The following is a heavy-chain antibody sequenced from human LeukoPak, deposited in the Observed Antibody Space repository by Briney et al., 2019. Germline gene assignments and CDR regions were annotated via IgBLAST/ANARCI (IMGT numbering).Heavy chain of an antibody. V-gene: IGHV3-73*01. CDR1: GFSFSGSA. CDR3: TLTYYYDSSGYYSPY. D-gene: IGHD3-22*01. Sequence: PGGSLRLSCAASGFSFSGSAMHWVRQASGKGLEWVGRIRSKTNNYATAYAASVKGRFTISRDDSKNTAYLQMNSLKTEDTAVYYCTLTYYYDSSGYYSPYWGQGTLVTVSS. J-gene: IGHJ4*02. CDR2: IRSKTNNYAT.